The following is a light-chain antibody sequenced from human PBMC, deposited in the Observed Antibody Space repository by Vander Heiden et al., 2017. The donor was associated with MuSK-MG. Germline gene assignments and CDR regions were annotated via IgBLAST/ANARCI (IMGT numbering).Light chain of an antibody. CDR1: QYISNY. V-gene: IGKV1-33*01. J-gene: IGKJ4*01. CDR3: QQDDNFPLT. CDR2: EAS. Sequence: DIQTTHSPSSLSASVGDRVTITCQASQYISNYLNWYQQQPGKSPKLLIYEASSLERGVPSRFSGSGSGTDFTFTISSLQPEDFATYYCQQDDNFPLTFGGGTKVEIK.